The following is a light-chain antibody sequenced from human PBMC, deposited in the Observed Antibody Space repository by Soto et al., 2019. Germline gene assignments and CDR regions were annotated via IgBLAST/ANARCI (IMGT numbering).Light chain of an antibody. CDR3: QQRTNWPHGFTFGPGTIT. V-gene: IGKV3-11*01. J-gene: IGKJ3*01. CDR1: QSVSSY. CDR2: AAS. Sequence: EVLLTQSPATLSLSPGERATLSCRASQSVSSYLAWYQQKPGQAPRLVIYAASHMAAGIPAMLSGSGSGTDFTLTIISLEPEDFAVYYCQQRTNWPHGFTFGPGTITFGPGTKVDIK.